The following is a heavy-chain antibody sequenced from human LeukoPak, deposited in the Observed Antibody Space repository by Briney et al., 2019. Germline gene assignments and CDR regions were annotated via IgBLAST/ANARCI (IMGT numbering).Heavy chain of an antibody. J-gene: IGHJ4*02. V-gene: IGHV1-69*05. CDR2: IIPIFGTA. CDR1: GGTFSSYA. D-gene: IGHD3-3*01. Sequence: ASVKVSCKASGGTFSSYAISWVRQAPGQGLEWMGGIIPIFGTANYAQKFQGRVTITTDESTSTAYMELSGLRSEDTAVYYCARSSITIFGVVIPFFDYWGQGTLVTVSS. CDR3: ARSSITIFGVVIPFFDY.